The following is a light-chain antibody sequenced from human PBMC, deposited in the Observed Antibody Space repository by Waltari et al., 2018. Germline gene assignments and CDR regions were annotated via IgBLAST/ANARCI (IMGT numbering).Light chain of an antibody. CDR1: QSVGRA. V-gene: IGKV3D-20*02. CDR2: DAS. Sequence: DIVFTLSPAPLALSPGERATLPCRASQSVGRALAWYQQKPGQAPRLLIYDASSRATGISDKYSGSGSGTDFSLTISRVEPEDFAVYFCQMYVRLPVTFGQGTKVEVK. CDR3: QMYVRLPVT. J-gene: IGKJ1*01.